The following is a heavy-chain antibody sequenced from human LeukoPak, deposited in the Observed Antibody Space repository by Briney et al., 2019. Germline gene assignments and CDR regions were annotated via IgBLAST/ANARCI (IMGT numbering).Heavy chain of an antibody. CDR3: ASGRPAYYDFWSGYRNYYYYGMDV. CDR1: GFTFSSYA. Sequence: GGSLRLSCAASGFTFSSYAMSWVRLAPGKGLEWVSAISGSGGSTYYADSVKGRFTISRDNSKNTLYLQMNSLRAEDTAVYYCASGRPAYYDFWSGYRNYYYYGMDVWGQGTTVTVSS. CDR2: ISGSGGST. J-gene: IGHJ6*02. D-gene: IGHD3-3*01. V-gene: IGHV3-23*01.